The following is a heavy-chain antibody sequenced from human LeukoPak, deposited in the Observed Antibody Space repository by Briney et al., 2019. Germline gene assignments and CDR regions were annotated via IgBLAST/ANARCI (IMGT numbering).Heavy chain of an antibody. J-gene: IGHJ4*02. V-gene: IGHV3-9*01. CDR2: ISWNSGSI. CDR1: GFTFDDYA. CDR3: AAIDY. Sequence: GGSLRLSCGASGFTFDDYAMHWVRQAPGKGLEWVSGISWNSGSIGYADSVRGRFTISRDNAKNSLYLQMSSLRAEDTALYYCAAIDYWGQGTLVTVSS.